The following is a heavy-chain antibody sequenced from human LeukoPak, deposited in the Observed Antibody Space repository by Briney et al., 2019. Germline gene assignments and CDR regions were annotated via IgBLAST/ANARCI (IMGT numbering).Heavy chain of an antibody. D-gene: IGHD3-10*01. V-gene: IGHV4-30-4*01. Sequence: SQTLSLTCTVSGDSVSSGDYYWNWIRQTPGKGLEWIGYIYYNGGSHYNPSLKSRVIISVDTSHNQFSLRLSSVTAADTAVYYCARDHYGSGSFEPWGQGTLVTVSS. CDR3: ARDHYGSGSFEP. CDR2: IYYNGGS. CDR1: GDSVSSGDYY. J-gene: IGHJ5*02.